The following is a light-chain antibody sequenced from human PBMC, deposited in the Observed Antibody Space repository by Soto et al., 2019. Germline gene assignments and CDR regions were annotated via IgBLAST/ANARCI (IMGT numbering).Light chain of an antibody. Sequence: DIVMTQSPLSLPVTPGEPASISCRSSQSLLHSNGYKYLDWYLQKPGQSPQLLIYLGSNRASGVPDRFSGSGSGTDFKLKISRVEAEDVGVYYCMQALQTPLTFGQGTMV. CDR2: LGS. CDR3: MQALQTPLT. J-gene: IGKJ1*01. CDR1: QSLLHSNGYKY. V-gene: IGKV2-28*01.